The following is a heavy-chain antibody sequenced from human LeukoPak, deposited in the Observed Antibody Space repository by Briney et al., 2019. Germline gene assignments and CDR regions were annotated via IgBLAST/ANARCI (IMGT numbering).Heavy chain of an antibody. CDR3: AMDPNGDYLGAFDF. CDR2: IIPIFGTA. J-gene: IGHJ3*01. Sequence: ASVKVSCKASGGTFSSYAISWVRQAPGQGLEWMGGIIPIFGTANYAQKFQGRVTITTDESTSTAYMELSSLRSEDAAVYFCAMDPNGDYLGAFDFWGQGTLVTVSS. D-gene: IGHD4-17*01. CDR1: GGTFSSYA. V-gene: IGHV1-69*05.